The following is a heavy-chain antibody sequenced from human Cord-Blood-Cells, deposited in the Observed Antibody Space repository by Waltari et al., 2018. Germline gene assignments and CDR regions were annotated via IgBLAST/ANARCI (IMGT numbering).Heavy chain of an antibody. D-gene: IGHD2-2*01. J-gene: IGHJ6*02. CDR3: ARGLIVVVPAAMWGYYYGMDV. Sequence: QVQLQQWGAGLLKPSETLSLTCAVYGGSFSGYYWSWIRQPPGKGSEWIGEINHSGSTNYNPSLKSRVTISVDTSKNQFSLKLSSVTAADTAVYYCARGLIVVVPAAMWGYYYGMDVWGQGTTVTVSS. CDR2: INHSGST. V-gene: IGHV4-34*01. CDR1: GGSFSGYY.